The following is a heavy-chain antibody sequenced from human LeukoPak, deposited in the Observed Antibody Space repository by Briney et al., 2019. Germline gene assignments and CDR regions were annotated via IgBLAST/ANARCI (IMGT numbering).Heavy chain of an antibody. V-gene: IGHV4-59*12. D-gene: IGHD6-19*01. CDR1: GGSISSYY. CDR3: ARSQGQWLYYFDY. CDR2: IYYSGSS. Sequence: SETLSLTCTVSGGSISSYYWSWIRQPPGKGLEWIGNIYYSGSSNYNPSLKSRATISVDTSKNQFSLRLNSVTTTDTAVYYCARSQGQWLYYFDYWSQGTLVTVSS. J-gene: IGHJ4*02.